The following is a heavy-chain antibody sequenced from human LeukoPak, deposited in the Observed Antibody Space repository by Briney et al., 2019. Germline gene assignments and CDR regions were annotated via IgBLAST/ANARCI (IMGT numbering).Heavy chain of an antibody. D-gene: IGHD3-22*01. Sequence: VASVKVSCKASGGTFSSYAISWVRQAPGQGLEWMGRIIPILGIANYAQKFQGRVTITADKSTSTAYMELSSLRSEDTAVYYCARDLSEWRYYDSSGPDAFDIWGQGTMVTVSS. CDR2: IIPILGIA. CDR3: ARDLSEWRYYDSSGPDAFDI. V-gene: IGHV1-69*04. J-gene: IGHJ3*02. CDR1: GGTFSSYA.